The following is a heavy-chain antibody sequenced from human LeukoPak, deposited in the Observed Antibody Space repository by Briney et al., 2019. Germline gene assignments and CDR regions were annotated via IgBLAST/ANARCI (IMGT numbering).Heavy chain of an antibody. CDR3: TTNDAFDI. J-gene: IGHJ3*02. V-gene: IGHV3-15*01. Sequence: GGSLRLSCVASGFTFRNAWMNWVRQAPGKGLEWVGRIKTNTDVGTIDYAAPVKGRFTIPRDDSENTLYLQMNSLKTEDTALYYCTTNDAFDIWGQGTMVTVSS. CDR2: IKTNTDVGTI. CDR1: GFTFRNAW.